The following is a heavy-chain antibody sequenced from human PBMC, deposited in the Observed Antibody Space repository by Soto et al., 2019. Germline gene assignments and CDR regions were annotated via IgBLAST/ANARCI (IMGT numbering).Heavy chain of an antibody. CDR3: AASTFQSGVTGYFHLGF. Sequence: ASVKVSCKTSGDTFSNYAISWVRQAPGQGLEWMGGIIPLFDSASYAQRSHDRVTITADKFTSIAYMELRSLTSEDTAIYYCAASTFQSGVTGYFHLGFWGQGTLVTVSS. V-gene: IGHV1-69*06. J-gene: IGHJ4*02. CDR2: IIPLFDSA. D-gene: IGHD3-9*01. CDR1: GDTFSNYA.